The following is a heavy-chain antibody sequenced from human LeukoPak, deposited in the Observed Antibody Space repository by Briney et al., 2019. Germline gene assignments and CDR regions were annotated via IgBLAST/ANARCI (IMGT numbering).Heavy chain of an antibody. CDR2: FTGSGAST. Sequence: GGSLRLSCAASGFTFSSYAMSWVRQAPGKGLEWVSGFTGSGASTYYADSVKGRFIISRDNSKNTLYLRMNSLRAEDTAVYYCAKDKGSNYYDSSGYLDYWGQGTLVTVSS. J-gene: IGHJ4*02. V-gene: IGHV3-23*01. CDR1: GFTFSSYA. CDR3: AKDKGSNYYDSSGYLDY. D-gene: IGHD3-22*01.